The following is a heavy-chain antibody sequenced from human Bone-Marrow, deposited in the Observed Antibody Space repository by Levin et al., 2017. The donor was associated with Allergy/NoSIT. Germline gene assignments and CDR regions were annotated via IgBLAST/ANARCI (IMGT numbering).Heavy chain of an antibody. CDR3: ASARDNYGYLPLDS. Sequence: SETLSLTCTVSGGSMSPFYWSWIRQSPGRGLEFVGYIYYTGRTTYNPSLTGRVTISVDTSRNQYSLKLASVTPTDPALYYCASARDNYGYLPLDSWGQGTLVTVSS. CDR1: GGSMSPFY. CDR2: IYYTGRT. V-gene: IGHV4-59*01. D-gene: IGHD5-18*01. J-gene: IGHJ4*02.